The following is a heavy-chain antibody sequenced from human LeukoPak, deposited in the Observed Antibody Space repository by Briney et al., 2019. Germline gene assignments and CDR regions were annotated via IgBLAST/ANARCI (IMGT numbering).Heavy chain of an antibody. CDR2: IYCSGST. J-gene: IGHJ5*02. CDR1: GGSISSGGYY. D-gene: IGHD2-15*01. CDR3: ARGADCSGGSCYPGNWFDP. V-gene: IGHV4-31*03. Sequence: PSETLSLTCTVSGGSISSGGYYWSWIRQHPGKGLEWIGYIYCSGSTYYNPSLKSRVTISVDTSKNQFSLKLSSVTAADMAVYYCARGADCSGGSCYPGNWFDPWGQGTLVTVSS.